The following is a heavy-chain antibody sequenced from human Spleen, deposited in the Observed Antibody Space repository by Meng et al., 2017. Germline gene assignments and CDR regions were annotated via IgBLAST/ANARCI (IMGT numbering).Heavy chain of an antibody. CDR1: ELNSSSCG. CDR2: ISYHGSDK. Sequence: QVQRVESGGGVVQPGRSLRLSCVASELNSSSCGMHWVRQAPGKGLEWVTFISYHGSDKNYADSVKGRFTISRDNSENTLYLQMNSLTVEDTAVYYCARDKPPNDVWGRGTLVTVSS. CDR3: ARDKPPNDV. J-gene: IGHJ2*01. V-gene: IGHV3-30*01.